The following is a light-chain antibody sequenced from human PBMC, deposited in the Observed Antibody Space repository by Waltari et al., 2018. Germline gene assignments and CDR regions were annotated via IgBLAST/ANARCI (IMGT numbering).Light chain of an antibody. CDR2: WAS. V-gene: IGKV4-1*01. CDR3: QQCYSSPYT. Sequence: DIVMTQSPDSLAVSLGERATINCQSSLSVLSSPNHKNYLGWYQQKPGHPPKLLISWASTRESGVPYRFSGSGSVTDFTLTISSLQAEDVAVYYCQQCYSSPYTFGQGTKLEIK. J-gene: IGKJ2*01. CDR1: LSVLSSPNHKNY.